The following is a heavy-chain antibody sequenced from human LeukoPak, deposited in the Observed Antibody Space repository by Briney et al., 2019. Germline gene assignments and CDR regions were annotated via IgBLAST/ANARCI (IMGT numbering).Heavy chain of an antibody. V-gene: IGHV3-30-3*01. D-gene: IGHD6-13*01. CDR2: ISYDGSNK. CDR1: GFTFSSYA. Sequence: GGSLRLSCAASGFTFSSYAMRWVRQAPGKGLEWVSVISYDGSNKYYADSVKGRFTISRDNSKNTLYLQMNSLRAEDTAVYYCARDSAIAAAGGYFDYWGQGTLVTVSS. CDR3: ARDSAIAAAGGYFDY. J-gene: IGHJ4*02.